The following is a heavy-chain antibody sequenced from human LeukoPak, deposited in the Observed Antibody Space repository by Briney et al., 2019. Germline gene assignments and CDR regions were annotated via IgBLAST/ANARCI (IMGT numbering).Heavy chain of an antibody. CDR2: IYSGGTT. J-gene: IGHJ6*02. V-gene: IGHV3-66*01. D-gene: IGHD4-11*01. CDR1: GFTFSSYS. Sequence: GGSLRLSCAASGFTFSSYSMKWVRQAPGKGLEWVSVIYSGGTTYYADSVKGRVAISRDNSKNTVFLQMNSVRAEDTAVYYCARSYSNHLFGMDVWGQGTTVTVSS. CDR3: ARSYSNHLFGMDV.